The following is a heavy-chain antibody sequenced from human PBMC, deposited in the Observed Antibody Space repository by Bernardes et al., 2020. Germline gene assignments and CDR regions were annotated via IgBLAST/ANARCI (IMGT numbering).Heavy chain of an antibody. V-gene: IGHV3-21*01. Sequence: GSLILSCAASGFTFSSYSMNWVRQAPGQGLEWVSSISSSSSYIYYADSVKGRFTISRDNAKNSLYLQMNSLRAEDTAVYYCARDRFYGSGIDDYWGQGTLVTVSS. CDR2: ISSSSSYI. J-gene: IGHJ4*02. CDR3: ARDRFYGSGIDDY. D-gene: IGHD3-10*01. CDR1: GFTFSSYS.